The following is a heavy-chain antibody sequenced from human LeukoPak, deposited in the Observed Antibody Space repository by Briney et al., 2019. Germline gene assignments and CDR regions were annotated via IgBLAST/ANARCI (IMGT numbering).Heavy chain of an antibody. D-gene: IGHD2-2*02. CDR2: IKSRSDGGTT. CDR3: ARVPAAIVYFDY. Sequence: GGSLRLSCAASGFTVSNACMTWVRQAPGKGLEWVGRIKSRSDGGTTDYAAPVKGRFTISRDESKNTLYLQMSNLKTEDTAVYYCARVPAAIVYFDYWGQGTLVTVSS. CDR1: GFTVSNAC. V-gene: IGHV3-15*01. J-gene: IGHJ4*02.